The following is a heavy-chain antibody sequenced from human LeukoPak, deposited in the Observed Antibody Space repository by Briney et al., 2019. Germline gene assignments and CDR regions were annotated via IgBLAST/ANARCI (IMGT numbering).Heavy chain of an antibody. Sequence: GGSLRLSCAASGFTFTNYWMHWVGQAPGKGLMWVSRIDIDGTGTSYADSVKGRFTISRDNAKNTVSLQMNSLKAEDTAVYYCGTVFDHWGPGILVTVSS. V-gene: IGHV3-74*01. J-gene: IGHJ4*02. CDR1: GFTFTNYW. CDR3: GTVFDH. CDR2: IDIDGTGT.